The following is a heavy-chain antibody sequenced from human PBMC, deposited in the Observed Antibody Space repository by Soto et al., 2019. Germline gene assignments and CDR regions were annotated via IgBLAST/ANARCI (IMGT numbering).Heavy chain of an antibody. D-gene: IGHD6-13*01. J-gene: IGHJ5*02. V-gene: IGHV3-74*01. CDR2: INSDGSRT. CDR3: AKVLTGSWNWFDT. CDR1: GFTFSSYW. Sequence: EVQLVESGGGLVQPGESLRLSCAASGFTFSSYWMHWVRQAPGKGLVWVSRINSDGSRTNYADSVKGRFTVYRDNAKNTQYLQMNSLRAADTAVYYCAKVLTGSWNWFDTWGQGTLVTVSS.